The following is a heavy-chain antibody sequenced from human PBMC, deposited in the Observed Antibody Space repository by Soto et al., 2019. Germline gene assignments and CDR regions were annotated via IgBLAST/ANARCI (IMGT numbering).Heavy chain of an antibody. Sequence: GASVKVSCKASGYTFTSYAMHWVRQAPGQRLEWMGWINAGNGNTKYSQKFQGRVTITRDTSASTAYMELSGLRSEDTAVYYCARSRYYYDSSGYYWGQGTLVTVSS. CDR1: GYTFTSYA. D-gene: IGHD3-22*01. CDR2: INAGNGNT. J-gene: IGHJ4*02. CDR3: ARSRYYYDSSGYY. V-gene: IGHV1-3*01.